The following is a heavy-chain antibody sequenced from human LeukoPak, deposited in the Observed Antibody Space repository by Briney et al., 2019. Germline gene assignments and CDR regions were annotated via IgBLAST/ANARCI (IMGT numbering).Heavy chain of an antibody. Sequence: PGGTLRLSCAASGFTFSSYSMNWVRQAPGKGLEWVSSISSSSSYIYYADSVKGRFTISRDNAKNSLYLQMNSLRAEDTAVYYCAVNIAAAGTLPYHNWFDPWGQGTLVTVSS. V-gene: IGHV3-21*01. D-gene: IGHD6-13*01. CDR1: GFTFSSYS. CDR3: AVNIAAAGTLPYHNWFDP. J-gene: IGHJ5*02. CDR2: ISSSSSYI.